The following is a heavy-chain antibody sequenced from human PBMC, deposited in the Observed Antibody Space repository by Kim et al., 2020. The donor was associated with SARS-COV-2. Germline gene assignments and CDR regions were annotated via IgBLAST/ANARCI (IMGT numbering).Heavy chain of an antibody. J-gene: IGHJ4*02. CDR2: ISYDGSNK. V-gene: IGHV3-30*04. D-gene: IGHD6-13*01. CDR1: GFTFSTYA. CDR3: ARGGSRQLAPGDY. Sequence: GGSLRLSCAASGFTFSTYAMHWVRQAPGKGLEWVAVISYDGSNKYYADSVKGRFTISRDNSKNTLYLQMNSLRAEDTAVYYCARGGSRQLAPGDYWGQGTLVTVSS.